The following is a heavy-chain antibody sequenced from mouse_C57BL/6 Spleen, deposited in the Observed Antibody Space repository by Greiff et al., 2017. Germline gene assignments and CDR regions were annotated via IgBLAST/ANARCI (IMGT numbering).Heavy chain of an antibody. D-gene: IGHD1-1*01. CDR1: GFSFNTYA. CDR2: IRSKSNNYAT. J-gene: IGHJ1*03. V-gene: IGHV10-1*01. Sequence: EVKVEESGGGLVQPKGSLKLSCAASGFSFNTYAMNWVRQAPGKGLEWVARIRSKSNNYATYYADSVKDRFTISRDDSESMLYLQMNNLKTEDTAMYYCVRGNYGSSGYFDVWGTGTTVTVSS. CDR3: VRGNYGSSGYFDV.